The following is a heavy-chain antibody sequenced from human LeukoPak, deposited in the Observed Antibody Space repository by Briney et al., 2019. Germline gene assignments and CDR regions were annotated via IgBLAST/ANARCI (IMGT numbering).Heavy chain of an antibody. Sequence: PSETLSLTCTVSGGSISSSSYYWGWIRQPPGKGLEWIGSIYDSGSTYYNPSLKSRVTISVDTSKNQFSLKLNSVTAADTAVYYCARDQNDILTGFGSYYGMDVWGQGTTVTVSS. CDR3: ARDQNDILTGFGSYYGMDV. V-gene: IGHV4-39*02. CDR1: GGSISSSSYY. J-gene: IGHJ6*02. D-gene: IGHD3-9*01. CDR2: IYDSGST.